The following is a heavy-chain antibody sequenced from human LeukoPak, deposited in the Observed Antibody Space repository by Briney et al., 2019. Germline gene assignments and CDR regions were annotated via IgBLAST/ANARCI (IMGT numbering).Heavy chain of an antibody. CDR1: GGSISSYY. CDR2: IYYSGST. V-gene: IGHV4-59*01. D-gene: IGHD6-19*01. Sequence: SKTLSLTCTVSGGSISSYYWSWIRQPPGKGLEWIGYIYYSGSTNYNPSLKSRVTISVDTSKNQFSLKLSSVAAADTAVYYCARRPAVAFFDYWGQGTLVTVSS. J-gene: IGHJ4*02. CDR3: ARRPAVAFFDY.